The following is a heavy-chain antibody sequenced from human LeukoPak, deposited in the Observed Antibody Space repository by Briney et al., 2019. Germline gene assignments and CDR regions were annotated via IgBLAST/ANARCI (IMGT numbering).Heavy chain of an antibody. V-gene: IGHV4-34*01. J-gene: IGHJ4*02. CDR2: INHSGST. CDR3: ARDRRGSYSDY. CDR1: GGSFSGYY. Sequence: PSETLSLTCAVYGGSFSGYYWSWIRQPPGKGLEWIGEINHSGSTYYNPSLKSRVTISVDTSKNQFSLKLSSVTAADTAVYYCARDRRGSYSDYWGQGTLVTVSS. D-gene: IGHD1-26*01.